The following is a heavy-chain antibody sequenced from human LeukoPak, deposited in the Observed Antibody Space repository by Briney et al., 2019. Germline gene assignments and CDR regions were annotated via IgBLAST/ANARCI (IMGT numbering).Heavy chain of an antibody. J-gene: IGHJ4*02. D-gene: IGHD6-13*01. Sequence: PGGSLRLSCAASGFTFSSYAMSWVRQAPGKGVEWVSAISGSGGSTYYADSVKGRFTISRDNSKNTLYLQMNSLRAEDTAVYYCAKLGAAAGRNWYVYWGQGTLVTVSS. CDR1: GFTFSSYA. CDR2: ISGSGGST. CDR3: AKLGAAAGRNWYVY. V-gene: IGHV3-23*01.